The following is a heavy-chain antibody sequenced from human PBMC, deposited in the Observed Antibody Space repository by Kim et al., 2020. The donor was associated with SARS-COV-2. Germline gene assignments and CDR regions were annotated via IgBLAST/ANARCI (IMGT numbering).Heavy chain of an antibody. Sequence: ASVKVSCKASGYTFTSYGISWVRQAPGQGLEWMGWISAYNGNTNYAQKLQGRVTMTTDTSTSTAYMELRSLRSDDTAVYYCAREGPLPVRGSWYRGADYWGQGPLVTVSS. CDR1: GYTFTSYG. CDR2: ISAYNGNT. J-gene: IGHJ4*02. V-gene: IGHV1-18*01. CDR3: AREGPLPVRGSWYRGADY. D-gene: IGHD6-13*01.